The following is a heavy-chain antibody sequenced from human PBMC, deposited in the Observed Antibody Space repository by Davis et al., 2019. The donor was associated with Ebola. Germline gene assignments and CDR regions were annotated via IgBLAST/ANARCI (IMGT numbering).Heavy chain of an antibody. CDR1: GFIFSSYS. D-gene: IGHD7-27*01. Sequence: GESLKISCAASGFIFSSYSMNWVRQAPGKGLEWVSYISSSSSTIYYADSVKGRFTISRDNAKNSLYLQMNSLRAEDTAVYYCARVGETGELDYWGQGTLVTVSS. J-gene: IGHJ4*02. V-gene: IGHV3-48*04. CDR3: ARVGETGELDY. CDR2: ISSSSSTI.